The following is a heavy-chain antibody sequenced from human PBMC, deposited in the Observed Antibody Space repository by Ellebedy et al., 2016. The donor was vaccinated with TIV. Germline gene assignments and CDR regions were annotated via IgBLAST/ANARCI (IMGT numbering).Heavy chain of an antibody. CDR2: ISYDGNSK. J-gene: IGHJ4*02. Sequence: PGGSLRLSCVASGLTFRNYAMHWVRQAPGKGLEWVAVISYDGNSKYYADSVKGRFTISRDNSMTTLYLEMNSLRAEDTAVYYCARDLDKSSGWYGGAAYWGQGALVTVSS. CDR3: ARDLDKSSGWYGGAAY. CDR1: GLTFRNYA. D-gene: IGHD6-19*01. V-gene: IGHV3-30-3*01.